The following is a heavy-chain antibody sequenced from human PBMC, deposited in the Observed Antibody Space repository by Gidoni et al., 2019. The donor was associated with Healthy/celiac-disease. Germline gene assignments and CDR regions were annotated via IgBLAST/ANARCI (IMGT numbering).Heavy chain of an antibody. J-gene: IGHJ4*02. CDR2: IYHSGST. D-gene: IGHD3-10*01. CDR1: GYSISSGYY. V-gene: IGHV4-38-2*01. CDR3: ARVIWDYYGSGTTRDYFDY. Sequence: QVQLQESGPGLVQPSETLSLTCAVSGYSISSGYYWGWIRQPPGKGLEWIGSIYHSGSTYYNPSLKSRVTRSVDTSKNQFSLKLSSVTAADTAVYYCARVIWDYYGSGTTRDYFDYWGQGTLVTVSS.